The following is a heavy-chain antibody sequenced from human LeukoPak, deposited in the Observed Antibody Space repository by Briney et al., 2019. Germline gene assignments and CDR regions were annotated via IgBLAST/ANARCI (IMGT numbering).Heavy chain of an antibody. CDR3: ARVAWFGELLYPFDY. CDR1: GFTFSDSY. V-gene: IGHV3-74*01. J-gene: IGHJ4*02. D-gene: IGHD3-10*01. CDR2: INPDGSTT. Sequence: GGSLRLSCAASGFTFSDSYMTWIRQAPGKGLVWLSRINPDGSTTTYADSVKGRFTISRDNANKSLYLQMNSLRAEDTAVYYCARVAWFGELLYPFDYWGQGTLVTVSS.